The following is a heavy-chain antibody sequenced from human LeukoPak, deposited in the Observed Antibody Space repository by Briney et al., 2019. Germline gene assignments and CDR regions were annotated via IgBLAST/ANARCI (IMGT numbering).Heavy chain of an antibody. V-gene: IGHV3-21*01. CDR3: ARLESPFDY. CDR2: ISSSSSYI. J-gene: IGHJ4*02. Sequence: PGGSLRLSCAASGFTVSSNYMSWVRQAPGKGLEWVSSISSSSSYIYYADSVKGRFTISRDNAKNSLYLQMNSLRAEDTAVYYCARLESPFDYWGQGTLVTVSS. CDR1: GFTVSSNY.